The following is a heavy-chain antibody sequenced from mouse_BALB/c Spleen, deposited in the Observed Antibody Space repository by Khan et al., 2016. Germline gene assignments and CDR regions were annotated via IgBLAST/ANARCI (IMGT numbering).Heavy chain of an antibody. V-gene: IGHV3-2*02. Sequence: EVQLVETGPGLVEPSQSLSLTCTVTGYSITSDYAWNWIRQFPGNKLEWMGYINYSGSTSYSPSLKSRISITRDTSKNQFFLQLNSVTTEDTATYYCARDYYGSSYFDYWGQGTTLTVSS. D-gene: IGHD1-1*01. CDR2: INYSGST. CDR3: ARDYYGSSYFDY. CDR1: GYSITSDYA. J-gene: IGHJ2*01.